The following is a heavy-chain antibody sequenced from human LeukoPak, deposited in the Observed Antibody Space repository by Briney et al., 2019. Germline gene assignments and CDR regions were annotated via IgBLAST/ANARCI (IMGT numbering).Heavy chain of an antibody. V-gene: IGHV3-48*04. CDR2: ISHTGSTM. J-gene: IGHJ4*02. D-gene: IGHD4-17*01. CDR3: ASPQDDYGDYWGLDY. CDR1: GFSFSSYS. Sequence: GGSLRLSCAASGFSFSSYSMNWVRQAPGKGLEWVSYISHTGSTMSYADSVKGRFTISRDNARNSLYLQMNSLRAEDTAVYYCASPQDDYGDYWGLDYWGQGTLVTVSS.